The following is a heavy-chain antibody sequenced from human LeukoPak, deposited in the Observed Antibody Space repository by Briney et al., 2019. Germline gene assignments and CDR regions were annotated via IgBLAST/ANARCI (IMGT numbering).Heavy chain of an antibody. D-gene: IGHD3-3*01. CDR2: ISSSGSTI. Sequence: PGGSRRLSCAASGFTFSDYYMSWIRQAPGKVLEWVSYISSSGSTIYYADSVQGRFTISRDNPKNSLSLQINSLRAQATAVYSCASAGPRSVGVAHPYYMDVWGKGTTVTVSS. CDR3: ASAGPRSVGVAHPYYMDV. CDR1: GFTFSDYY. V-gene: IGHV3-11*01. J-gene: IGHJ6*03.